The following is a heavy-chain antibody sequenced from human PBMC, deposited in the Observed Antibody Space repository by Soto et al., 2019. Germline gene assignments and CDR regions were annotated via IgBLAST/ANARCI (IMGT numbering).Heavy chain of an antibody. J-gene: IGHJ5*02. V-gene: IGHV4-61*01. CDR3: ALRAASTGWFVP. D-gene: IGHD2-2*01. Sequence: PSDTLSLTFTVSGGSVSGGSYYWSWIRQPPGKGLEWIGYIYYTGSTNYNPSLKSRVTTSVDTSTNQFSLKLSSVPAAHTAVYYCALRAASTGWFVPWGQGTLVAVST. CDR1: GGSVSGGSYY. CDR2: IYYTGST.